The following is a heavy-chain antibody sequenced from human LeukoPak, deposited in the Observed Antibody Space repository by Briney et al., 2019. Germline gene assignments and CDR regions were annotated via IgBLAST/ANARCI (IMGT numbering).Heavy chain of an antibody. D-gene: IGHD3-10*01. CDR2: IYYSGST. J-gene: IGHJ4*02. V-gene: IGHV4-59*08. CDR1: GGSLSGYY. Sequence: PSETLSLTCTVSGGSLSGYYWSWIRQPPGKGLEWIGYIYYSGSTNYNPSLKSRVTISVDTSKNQFSLKLSSVTAADTAVYYCARVSGELDCWGQGTLVTVSS. CDR3: ARVSGELDC.